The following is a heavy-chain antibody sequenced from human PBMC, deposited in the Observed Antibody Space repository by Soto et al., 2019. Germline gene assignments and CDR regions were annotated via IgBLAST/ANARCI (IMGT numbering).Heavy chain of an antibody. Sequence: PSETLSLTCAVYGGSFSGYCWSWIRQPPGKGLEWIGEINHSGSTNYNPSLKSRVTISVDTSKNQFSLKLSSVTAADTAVYYCARSRRSGSYYNYYYYYMDVWGKGTTVTVSS. CDR2: INHSGST. V-gene: IGHV4-34*01. CDR1: GGSFSGYC. D-gene: IGHD3-10*01. CDR3: ARSRRSGSYYNYYYYYMDV. J-gene: IGHJ6*03.